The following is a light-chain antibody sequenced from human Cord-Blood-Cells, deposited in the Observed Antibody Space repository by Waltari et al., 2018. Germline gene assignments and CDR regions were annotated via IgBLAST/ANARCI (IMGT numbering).Light chain of an antibody. CDR2: GAS. CDR3: QQYGSSPAWT. J-gene: IGKJ1*01. Sequence: ELVFTQSPGTLSLSPGERATLSCRASQSVSSSYLAWYQQKPGQAPRLLIYGASSRATGIPDRVSGSGSGTDFTLTISRLEPEDFAVYYCQQYGSSPAWTFGQGTKVEIK. CDR1: QSVSSSY. V-gene: IGKV3-20*01.